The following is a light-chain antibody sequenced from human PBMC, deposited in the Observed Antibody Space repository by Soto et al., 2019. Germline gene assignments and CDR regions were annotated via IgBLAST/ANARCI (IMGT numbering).Light chain of an antibody. V-gene: IGKV1-8*01. CDR1: QGISSY. Sequence: AIRMTQSPTSFSASTGVRVTITCRTSQGISSYLAWYQQKPGKAPKLLIYAASTLQSGVPSRFSGSGSGTDFTLTISCLQSEDFATYYCQQYYSYPQLTFGGGTKVDIK. J-gene: IGKJ4*01. CDR2: AAS. CDR3: QQYYSYPQLT.